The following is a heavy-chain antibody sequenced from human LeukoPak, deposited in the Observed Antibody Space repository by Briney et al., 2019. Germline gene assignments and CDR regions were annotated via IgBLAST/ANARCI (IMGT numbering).Heavy chain of an antibody. V-gene: IGHV1-2*02. CDR2: INPNSGGT. CDR3: ASDRGSGSNWFDP. J-gene: IGHJ5*02. CDR1: GYTFTGYY. Sequence: ASVKVSCKASGYTFTGYYMHWVRQAPGQGLESMGWINPNSGGTNYAQKFQGRVTMTRDTSISTAYMELSRLRSDDTAVYYCASDRGSGSNWFDPWGQGTLLTVSS. D-gene: IGHD1-26*01.